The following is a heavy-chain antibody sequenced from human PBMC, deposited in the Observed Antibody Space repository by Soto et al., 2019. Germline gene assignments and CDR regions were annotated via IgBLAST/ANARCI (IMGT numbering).Heavy chain of an antibody. J-gene: IGHJ5*02. D-gene: IGHD6-19*01. CDR3: ARTRAVWFDP. CDR2: TYHSGST. V-gene: IGHV4-30-4*01. Sequence: SETLSLTCTVSGGSISSGDYYWSWIRQPPGKGLEWIGYTYHSGSTYCNPSLKSRVAISVDRSKNQFSLKLSSVTAADTAVYYCARTRAVWFDPWGQGTLVTVSS. CDR1: GGSISSGDYY.